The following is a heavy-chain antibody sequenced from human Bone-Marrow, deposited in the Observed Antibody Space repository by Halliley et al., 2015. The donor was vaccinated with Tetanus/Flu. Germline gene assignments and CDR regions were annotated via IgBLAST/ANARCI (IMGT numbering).Heavy chain of an antibody. CDR2: ISIDGSNK. V-gene: IGHV3-30*18. J-gene: IGHJ5*02. Sequence: AASGFTFSSYVMHWVRQAPGKGLEWVAAISIDGSNKYYVDSVNGRFTISRDNSKNILFLQMNSLRGEGTAVYHCAKDLRNTPGWFDPWGQGTRVTVFS. D-gene: IGHD7-27*01. CDR3: AKDLRNTPGWFDP. CDR1: GFTFSSYV.